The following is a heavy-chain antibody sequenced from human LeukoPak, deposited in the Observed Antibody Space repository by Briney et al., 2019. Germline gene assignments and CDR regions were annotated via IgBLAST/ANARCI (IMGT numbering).Heavy chain of an antibody. CDR3: ARTGIRRDY. D-gene: IGHD3-10*01. CDR2: ISNSGST. CDR1: GDSIPPDY. V-gene: IGHV4-4*09. J-gene: IGHJ4*02. Sequence: PSETLSLTCTVSGDSIPPDYWSWIRQPPGKGLEWIGYISNSGSTNYNPSLKSRITIAADMSKSQFSLKLSSVTAADTAVYYCARTGIRRDYWGQGTLVTVSS.